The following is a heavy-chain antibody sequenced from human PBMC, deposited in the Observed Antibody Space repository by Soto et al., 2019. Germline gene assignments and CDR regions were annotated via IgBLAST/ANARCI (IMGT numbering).Heavy chain of an antibody. CDR3: ARDRRIIMGTILRYGMDV. Sequence: PSETLSLTCAVSGGSITGGNWWTWVRQPPGKGLEWIGEIYHSGSTNYNPSLKSRVTISVDKSNNQFSLKLSSVTAADTAVYFCARDRRIIMGTILRYGMDVWGQGTTVTVSS. V-gene: IGHV4-4*02. CDR2: IYHSGST. J-gene: IGHJ6*02. D-gene: IGHD3-10*01. CDR1: GGSITGGNW.